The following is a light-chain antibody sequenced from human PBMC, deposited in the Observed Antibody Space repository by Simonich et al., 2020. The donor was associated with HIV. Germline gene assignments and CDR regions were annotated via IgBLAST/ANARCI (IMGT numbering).Light chain of an antibody. CDR1: QSISSW. V-gene: IGKV1-5*03. CDR3: QQYHSTPPT. J-gene: IGKJ4*01. Sequence: DIQMTQSPSTLSASVGDRVTITCRASQSISSWLAWYQQKPGKAPKLLIYKASSLESGVPSRFSGSGSGTDFTLTISSLQAEDVAVYYCQQYHSTPPTFGGGTKVEIK. CDR2: KAS.